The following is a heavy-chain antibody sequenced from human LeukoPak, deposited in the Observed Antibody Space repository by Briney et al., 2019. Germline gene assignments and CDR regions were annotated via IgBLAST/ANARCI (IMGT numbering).Heavy chain of an antibody. CDR1: GFDFSTFG. J-gene: IGHJ4*02. CDR2: VNYGSTVI. D-gene: IGHD5-18*01. Sequence: GGAVRLSCAASGFDFSTFGMNWVRQAPGKGLGWVSYVNYGSTVIYYADSVKGRFTIYRDNAKNVRYLQMNSLSADDTAVYYCARDLRANSYGSVDYWGQGTLVTVPS. V-gene: IGHV3-48*01. CDR3: ARDLRANSYGSVDY.